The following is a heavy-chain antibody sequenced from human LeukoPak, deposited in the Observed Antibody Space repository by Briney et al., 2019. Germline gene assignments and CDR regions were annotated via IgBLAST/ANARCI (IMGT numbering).Heavy chain of an antibody. Sequence: SETLSLTCTVSGGSLSSYYWSWIRQPPGRGLEWIGYIYYSGSTNYNPSLKSRVTISVHKYKNQLPLKLSSVTAADTAVYYCARGAKQLELRGWFDPWGQGTLVTVSS. J-gene: IGHJ5*02. CDR3: ARGAKQLELRGWFDP. CDR2: IYYSGST. D-gene: IGHD1-7*01. V-gene: IGHV4-59*01. CDR1: GGSLSSYY.